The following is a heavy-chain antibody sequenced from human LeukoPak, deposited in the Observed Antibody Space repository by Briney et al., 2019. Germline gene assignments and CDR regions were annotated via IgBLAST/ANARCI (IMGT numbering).Heavy chain of an antibody. D-gene: IGHD3-22*01. CDR2: IYYSGST. Sequence: SETLSLTCTVSGGSISSYYWSWIRQPAGKGLEWIGRIYYSGSTNYNPSLKSRVTISVDTSKNQFSLKLSSVTAADTAVYYCAAGSESYDSRGYSYYFDYWGQGTLVTVSS. CDR1: GGSISSYY. J-gene: IGHJ4*02. V-gene: IGHV4-4*07. CDR3: AAGSESYDSRGYSYYFDY.